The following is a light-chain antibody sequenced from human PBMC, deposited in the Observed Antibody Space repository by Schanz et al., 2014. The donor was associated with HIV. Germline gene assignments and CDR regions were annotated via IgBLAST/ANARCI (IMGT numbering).Light chain of an antibody. CDR1: AYNIGQNF. V-gene: IGLV1-51*01. Sequence: QSVLTQPPSVSAAPGQKVTIACSGSAYNIGQNFVSWYQHLPGTVPKLLIYDNHERPSEIPDRFSASKSGTSATLAITGLQTGDEADYFCATWDSTLSAVVFGGGTKLTVL. J-gene: IGLJ2*01. CDR2: DNH. CDR3: ATWDSTLSAVV.